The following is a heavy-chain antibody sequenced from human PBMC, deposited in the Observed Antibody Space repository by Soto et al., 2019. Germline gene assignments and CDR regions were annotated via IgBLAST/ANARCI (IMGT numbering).Heavy chain of an antibody. CDR2: ISWSSGGI. V-gene: IGHV3-9*02. CDR3: AKDPTRVATSTFDY. Sequence: EVQLVESGGGLVQPGRSLRLSCVASGFTSDDYAMHWVRQAPGKGLEWVSGISWSSGGIAYADSVKGRFTISRDNAKNSMYLQMNSLRAEDTALYYCAKDPTRVATSTFDYWGQGTLFTVSS. J-gene: IGHJ4*02. CDR1: GFTSDDYA. D-gene: IGHD5-12*01.